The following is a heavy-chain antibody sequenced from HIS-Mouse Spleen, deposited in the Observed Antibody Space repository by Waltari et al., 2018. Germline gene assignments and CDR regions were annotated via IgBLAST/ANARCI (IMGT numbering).Heavy chain of an antibody. J-gene: IGHJ6*02. V-gene: IGHV4-31*03. CDR1: GGSISSGGYY. Sequence: QVQLQESGPGLVKPSQTLSLTCTVSGGSISSGGYYWSWIRQHPGKGLEWIGYLYYSGSTYYNPSLKGRVTISVDTSKNQFSLKLSSVTAADTAVYYCAREKGYHGSGSYYYYYYGMDVWGQGTTVTVSS. CDR3: AREKGYHGSGSYYYYYYGMDV. CDR2: LYYSGST. D-gene: IGHD3-10*01.